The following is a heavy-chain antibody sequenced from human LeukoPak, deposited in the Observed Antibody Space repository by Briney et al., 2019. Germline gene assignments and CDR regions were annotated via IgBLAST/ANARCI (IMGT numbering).Heavy chain of an antibody. V-gene: IGHV3-30*18. Sequence: PGGSLRLSCAASRFTFSSYAMHWVRQTPGKGLEWVAVISYDGTNKYYTESVKGRFTISRDNSENALYLQMNSLRADDTAVYYCAKGGLRYFDWLGEYWGQGTLVTVSS. CDR3: AKGGLRYFDWLGEY. D-gene: IGHD3-9*01. CDR2: ISYDGTNK. J-gene: IGHJ4*02. CDR1: RFTFSSYA.